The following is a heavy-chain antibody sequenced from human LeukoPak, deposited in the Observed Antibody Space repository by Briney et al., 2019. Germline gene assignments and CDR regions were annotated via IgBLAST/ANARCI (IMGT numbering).Heavy chain of an antibody. Sequence: SETLSLTCTVSGGSISSSGYFWGWVRQPPGKGLEFIGSIYYSGTTYYNTSLKSRVTISVDTSKNQFSLKLSSVTAADTAIYFCARAVTIFGVVSPLDYWGRGTLVTVSS. CDR3: ARAVTIFGVVSPLDY. CDR1: GGSISSSGYF. J-gene: IGHJ4*02. D-gene: IGHD3-3*01. CDR2: IYYSGTT. V-gene: IGHV4-39*07.